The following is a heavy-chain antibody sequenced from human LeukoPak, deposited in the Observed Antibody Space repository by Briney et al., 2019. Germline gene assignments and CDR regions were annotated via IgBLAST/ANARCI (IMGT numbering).Heavy chain of an antibody. CDR1: GFSISSHW. CDR2: ISSSSSTI. CDR3: ARLGGGGYYYDSSGFDAFDI. V-gene: IGHV3-48*01. D-gene: IGHD3-22*01. J-gene: IGHJ3*02. Sequence: GGSLRLSCVASGFSISSHWMSWVRQAPGKGLEWVSYISSSSSTIYYADSVKGRFTISRDNAKNSLYLQMNSLRAEDTAVYYCARLGGGGYYYDSSGFDAFDIWGQGTMVTVSS.